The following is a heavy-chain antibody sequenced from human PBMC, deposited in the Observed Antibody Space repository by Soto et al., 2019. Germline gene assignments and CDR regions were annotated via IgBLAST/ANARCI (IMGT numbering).Heavy chain of an antibody. J-gene: IGHJ3*02. V-gene: IGHV3-23*01. Sequence: PGGSLRLSCAASRLAFSSYAMSWVRQAPGKGLEWVSAIDGSGGSTYYADSVKGRFTISRDSSRNTLYLQMNTLRAEDTAIYYCAKEFCDFYDGSGYCLGGGLLDAFDIWGQGTMVTVSS. CDR3: AKEFCDFYDGSGYCLGGGLLDAFDI. CDR2: IDGSGGST. CDR1: RLAFSSYA. D-gene: IGHD3-22*01.